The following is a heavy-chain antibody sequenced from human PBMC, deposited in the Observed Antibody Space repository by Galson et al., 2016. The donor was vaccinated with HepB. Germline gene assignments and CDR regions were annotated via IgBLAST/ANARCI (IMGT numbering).Heavy chain of an antibody. J-gene: IGHJ4*02. CDR1: GFTFEDYA. Sequence: SLRLSCAASGFTFEDYAMHWVRQAPGKGLEWVSGISWNSGSIGYADSVKGRFTSSRDNAKNSLLLQMNSLRVEDTAVYYCARDSGDWDSGYYRSFDYWGQGTLVTVSS. CDR3: ARDSGDWDSGYYRSFDY. V-gene: IGHV3-9*01. D-gene: IGHD4-17*01. CDR2: ISWNSGSI.